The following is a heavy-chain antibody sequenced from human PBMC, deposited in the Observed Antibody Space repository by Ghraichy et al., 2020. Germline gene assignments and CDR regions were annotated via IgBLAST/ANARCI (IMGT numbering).Heavy chain of an antibody. CDR1: GFTFSSYW. V-gene: IGHV3-7*01. CDR2: IKQDGSEK. CDR3: ARVNVPSSGWSLEGWFDP. D-gene: IGHD6-19*01. J-gene: IGHJ5*02. Sequence: LSLTCAASGFTFSSYWMSWVRQAPGKGLEWVANIKQDGSEKNYVDSVKGRFTISRDNAKNSLYLQMNSLRAEDTAVYYCARVNVPSSGWSLEGWFDPWGQGTLVTVSS.